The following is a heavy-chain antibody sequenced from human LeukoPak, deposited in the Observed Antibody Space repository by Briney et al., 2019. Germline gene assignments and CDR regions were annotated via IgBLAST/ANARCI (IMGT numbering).Heavy chain of an antibody. D-gene: IGHD2-2*03. V-gene: IGHV1-18*01. Sequence: GASVKVSCKASGYTFTSYGISWVRQAPGQGLGWMGWISAYNGNTNYAQKLQGRVTMTTDTSTSTAYMELRSLRSDDTAVYYCAKMDIVVVPAAIGPWGQGTLVTVSS. CDR1: GYTFTSYG. CDR3: AKMDIVVVPAAIGP. J-gene: IGHJ5*02. CDR2: ISAYNGNT.